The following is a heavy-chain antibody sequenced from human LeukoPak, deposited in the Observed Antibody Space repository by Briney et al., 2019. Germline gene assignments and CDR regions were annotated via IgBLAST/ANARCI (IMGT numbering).Heavy chain of an antibody. V-gene: IGHV3-48*03. Sequence: QSGGSLRLSCAASGFTFSSYEMNWVRQAPGKGLEWVSYISSSSSTIYYADYVKGRFTISRDNAKNSLYLQMNSLRAEDTAVYYCARGLTKDYWGQGTLVTVSS. CDR2: ISSSSSTI. CDR1: GFTFSSYE. J-gene: IGHJ4*02. D-gene: IGHD3-9*01. CDR3: ARGLTKDY.